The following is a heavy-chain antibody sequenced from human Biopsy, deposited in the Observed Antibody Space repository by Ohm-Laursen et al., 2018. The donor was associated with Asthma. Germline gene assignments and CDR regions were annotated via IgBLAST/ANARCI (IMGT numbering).Heavy chain of an antibody. Sequence: ATVKISCKISGYSLTDLSMHWVRQAPGQGLEWMGGHDHEEGGTVNTWRFQGRVTMTEDTSTDTAYMELSSLSSDDTAVYYCASDFPKDYVRYNFQFWGQGTLVTVSS. V-gene: IGHV1-24*01. CDR1: GYSLTDLS. CDR3: ASDFPKDYVRYNFQF. CDR2: HDHEEGGT. D-gene: IGHD4-17*01. J-gene: IGHJ4*02.